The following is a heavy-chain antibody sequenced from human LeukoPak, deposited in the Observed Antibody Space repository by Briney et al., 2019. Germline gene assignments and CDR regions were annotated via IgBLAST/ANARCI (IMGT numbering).Heavy chain of an antibody. J-gene: IGHJ6*02. D-gene: IGHD6-13*01. CDR2: ISYDGSNK. Sequence: PGRSLRLSCAASGFTFSSYAMHWVRQAPGKGLEWVAVISYDGSNKYYADSVKGRFTISRDNSKNTLYLQMNSLRAEDTAVYYCARDLVAAGRYYGMDVWGQGTTVTVSS. CDR3: ARDLVAAGRYYGMDV. V-gene: IGHV3-30-3*01. CDR1: GFTFSSYA.